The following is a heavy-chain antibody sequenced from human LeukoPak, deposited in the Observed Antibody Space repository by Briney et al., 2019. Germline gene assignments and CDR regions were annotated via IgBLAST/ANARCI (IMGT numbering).Heavy chain of an antibody. V-gene: IGHV4-38-2*02. CDR3: ARDHVVPAAYTQYNWFDP. D-gene: IGHD2-2*01. CDR1: GYSISSGYY. CDR2: IYHSGST. Sequence: SETLSLTCTVSGYSISSGYYWGWIRQPPGKGLEWIGSIYHSGSTYYNPSLKSRVTISVDTSKNQFSLKLSSVTAADTAVYYCARDHVVPAAYTQYNWFDPWCQGTLVTVSS. J-gene: IGHJ5*02.